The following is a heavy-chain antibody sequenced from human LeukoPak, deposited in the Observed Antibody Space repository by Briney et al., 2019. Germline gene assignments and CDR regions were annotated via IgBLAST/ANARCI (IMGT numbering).Heavy chain of an antibody. D-gene: IGHD4-11*01. CDR2: INHRGST. V-gene: IGHV4-34*01. CDR3: ARGNMWDYRRYYYYMDV. CDR1: GGSFSRYY. J-gene: IGHJ6*03. Sequence: NPSETLSLTCAVNGGSFSRYYWSWIRQPPGKGLEWIGEINHRGSTNCNPSLKSRVTISVDTSKNQFSLKLNSVTAADTAIYYCARGNMWDYRRYYYYMDVWGKGTTVTVSS.